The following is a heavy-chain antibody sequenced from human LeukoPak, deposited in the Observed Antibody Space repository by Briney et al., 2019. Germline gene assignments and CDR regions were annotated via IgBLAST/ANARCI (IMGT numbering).Heavy chain of an antibody. CDR1: GGTFSSYA. D-gene: IGHD6-19*01. CDR2: IIPILGIA. CDR3: AFRIAVAGSVEYFQH. J-gene: IGHJ1*01. Sequence: SVKVTCKASGGTFSSYAISWVRQAPGQGLEWMGRIIPILGIANYAQKFQGRVTITADKSTSTAYMELSSLRSEDTAVYYCAFRIAVAGSVEYFQHWGQGTLVTVSS. V-gene: IGHV1-69*04.